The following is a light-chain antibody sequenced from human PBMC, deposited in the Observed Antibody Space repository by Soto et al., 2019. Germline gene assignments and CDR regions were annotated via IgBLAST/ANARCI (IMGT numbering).Light chain of an antibody. J-gene: IGKJ1*01. Sequence: DIVLTQSPSTLALSPGDRATISCQASQSVSTYNLAWYQRTPNQAHRLLIYGAYSRATDIPARISSSGSGTDFTLTSTILEQEDFALYYCQQYSSSPQTFGQGTKLEIK. CDR2: GAY. CDR1: QSVSTYN. CDR3: QQYSSSPQT. V-gene: IGKV3-20*01.